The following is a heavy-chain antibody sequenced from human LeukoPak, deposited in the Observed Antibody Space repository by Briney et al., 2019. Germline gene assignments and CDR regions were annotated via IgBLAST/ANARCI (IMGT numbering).Heavy chain of an antibody. CDR3: AKESGNSGTWPQNYFDY. CDR2: IGGNGHGT. Sequence: GGSLRLSCEASGFTFDDYAMTWVRQAPGQGLEWVSSIGGNGHGTYYADSVRGRFSISRDNSENTLFLQMNSLRAEDTALYYCAKESGNSGTWPQNYFDYWGQGSLVTVSS. D-gene: IGHD1-1*01. CDR1: GFTFDDYA. V-gene: IGHV3-23*01. J-gene: IGHJ4*02.